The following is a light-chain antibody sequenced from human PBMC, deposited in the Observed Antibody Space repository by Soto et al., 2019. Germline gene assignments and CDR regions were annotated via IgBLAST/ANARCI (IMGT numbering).Light chain of an antibody. V-gene: IGKV1-9*01. CDR3: QQLNSYL. Sequence: IQLTQSPSSLSASVGDRVTITGRASQGISSYLAWYQQKPGKAPKLLICAASTLQSGVPSRFSGSGSGTDFTLTISSLQPEDFATYYCQQLNSYLFGPGTKVDIK. CDR1: QGISSY. J-gene: IGKJ3*01. CDR2: AAS.